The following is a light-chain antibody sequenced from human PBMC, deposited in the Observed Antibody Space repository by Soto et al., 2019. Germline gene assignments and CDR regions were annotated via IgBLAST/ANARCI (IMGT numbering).Light chain of an antibody. V-gene: IGKV3-11*01. J-gene: IGKJ4*01. CDR3: QQYSNWPLT. CDR2: DAS. CDR1: QSLSNF. Sequence: EIVLAHSPATRSLCPVERSTLSCRASQSLSNFLAWYQQKPGQAPRLLIFDASNRATGIPARFSGSGSGTDFTFTISSLEPEDFAVYYCQQYSNWPLTFGGGTKVDIK.